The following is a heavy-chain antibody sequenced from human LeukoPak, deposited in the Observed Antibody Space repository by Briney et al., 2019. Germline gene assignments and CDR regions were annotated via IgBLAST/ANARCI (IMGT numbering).Heavy chain of an antibody. CDR1: GYTFTSYG. D-gene: IGHD3-22*01. V-gene: IGHV1-18*01. J-gene: IGHJ4*02. Sequence: ASVKVSCKASGYTFTSYGISWVRQAPGQGLEWMGWISAYNGNTNYAQKIQGRVTMTTDTSTSTAYMELRSLRSDDTAVYYCARKTEAYYYDSSGPFDYWGQGTLGTVS. CDR3: ARKTEAYYYDSSGPFDY. CDR2: ISAYNGNT.